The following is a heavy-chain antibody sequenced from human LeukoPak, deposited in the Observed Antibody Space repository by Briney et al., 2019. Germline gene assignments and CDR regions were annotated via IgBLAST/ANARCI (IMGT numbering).Heavy chain of an antibody. CDR1: GGSISSSSYY. D-gene: IGHD6-13*01. V-gene: IGHV4-39*07. CDR3: ARDVAAAAESY. CDR2: IYYSGST. Sequence: SETLSLTCTVSGGSISSSSYYWGWIRQPPGKGLEWIVSIYYSGSTYYNPSLKSRVTISVDTAKNQFSLKLSSVTAAHTAVYYCARDVAAAAESYWGQGTLVTVSS. J-gene: IGHJ4*02.